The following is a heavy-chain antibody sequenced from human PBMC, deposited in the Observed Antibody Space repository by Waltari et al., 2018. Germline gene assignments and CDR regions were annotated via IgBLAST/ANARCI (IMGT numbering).Heavy chain of an antibody. V-gene: IGHV1-69*13. Sequence: QVQLVQSGAEVKKPGSSVKVSCKASGGTFSSYAISWVRQAPGQGLEWMGGLILILGTANDAQKFKGRVTMTADESTSTAYMELSSLRSEDTAVYYCARDAGNIVATIMYYWGQGTLVTVSS. CDR3: ARDAGNIVATIMYY. D-gene: IGHD5-12*01. CDR1: GGTFSSYA. J-gene: IGHJ4*02. CDR2: LILILGTA.